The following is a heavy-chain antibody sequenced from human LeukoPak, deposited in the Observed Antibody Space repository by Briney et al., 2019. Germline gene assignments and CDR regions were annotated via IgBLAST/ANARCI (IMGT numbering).Heavy chain of an antibody. D-gene: IGHD5-18*01. Sequence: ASVKVSCKASGYTFTGYYMHWVRQAPGQGLEWMGWINPNSGGTNYAQKFQGRVTMTRDTSISTAYMELSMLISDDTAVYYCARGRHTWIQLWPPFDYWGQGTLVTVSS. V-gene: IGHV1-2*02. CDR1: GYTFTGYY. CDR3: ARGRHTWIQLWPPFDY. CDR2: INPNSGGT. J-gene: IGHJ4*02.